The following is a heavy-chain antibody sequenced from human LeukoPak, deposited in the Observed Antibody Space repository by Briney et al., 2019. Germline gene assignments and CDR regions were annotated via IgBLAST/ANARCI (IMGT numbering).Heavy chain of an antibody. Sequence: PGGSLRLSCAASGFTVSSNYMSWVRQAPGKGLEWDSVIYSGGSTYYADSVKGRFTISRDNSKNTLYLQMNSLRAEDTAVCYCARAPGYSSGPYYFDYWGQGTLVTVSS. D-gene: IGHD6-19*01. CDR1: GFTVSSNY. CDR2: IYSGGST. V-gene: IGHV3-53*01. CDR3: ARAPGYSSGPYYFDY. J-gene: IGHJ4*02.